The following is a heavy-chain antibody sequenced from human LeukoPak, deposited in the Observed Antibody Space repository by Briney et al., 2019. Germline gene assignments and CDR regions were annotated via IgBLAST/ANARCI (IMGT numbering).Heavy chain of an antibody. CDR2: IWNDGSHK. CDR3: ARLSGYEKGYVFDI. CDR1: GFTFSSYG. Sequence: GGSLRLSCAASGFTFSSYGMHWVRQAQGRGLEWVAVIWNDGSHKYYADSVKGRFTISRDNSKNTLYLQMNSLRAEDTAVYYCARLSGYEKGYVFDIWGQGTMVTVSS. D-gene: IGHD5-12*01. J-gene: IGHJ3*02. V-gene: IGHV3-33*01.